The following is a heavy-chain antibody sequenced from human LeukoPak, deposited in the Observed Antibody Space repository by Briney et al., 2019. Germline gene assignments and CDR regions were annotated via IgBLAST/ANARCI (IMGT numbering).Heavy chain of an antibody. CDR2: IYYSGST. V-gene: IGHV4-39*01. J-gene: IGHJ4*02. D-gene: IGHD7-27*01. CDR1: GGSIGSATGTYY. CDR3: AGYIDWGNYFDY. Sequence: SQTLSLTCTVSGGSIGSATGTYYWGWIRQPPGKGLEWIGSIYYSGSTYYNPSLKSRVTISVDTSKNQFSLKLSSVTAADTAVYYCAGYIDWGNYFDYWGQGTLVTVSS.